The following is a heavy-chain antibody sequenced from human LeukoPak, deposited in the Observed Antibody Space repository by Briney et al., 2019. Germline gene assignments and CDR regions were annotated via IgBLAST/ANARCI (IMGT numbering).Heavy chain of an antibody. CDR1: GDSVSSISVA. CDR2: TYYRSKWYY. Sequence: SQTLSLTCAISGDSVSSISVALNWIRQSPSRGLEWLGRTYYRSKWYYEYAVSVKSRINISPDTSKNQFSLQLTSVTPEDTAVYYCSLARSEYHYGMDVWGQGTTVTVSS. CDR3: SLARSEYHYGMDV. J-gene: IGHJ6*02. V-gene: IGHV6-1*01.